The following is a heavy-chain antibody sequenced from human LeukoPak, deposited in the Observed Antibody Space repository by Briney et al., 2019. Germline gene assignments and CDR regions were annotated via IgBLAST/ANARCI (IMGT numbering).Heavy chain of an antibody. CDR2: ISSNGGST. D-gene: IGHD2-15*01. J-gene: IGHJ4*01. Sequence: GGSLRLSCAASGFTFSSYAMHWVRQAPGKGLEYVSGISSNGGSTYYENSVKGRFTISRDNSKNTLYLQMGSLRAEDTAVYYCGREGVVAALYYWGQGTLVTVSS. CDR1: GFTFSSYA. V-gene: IGHV3-64*01. CDR3: GREGVVAALYY.